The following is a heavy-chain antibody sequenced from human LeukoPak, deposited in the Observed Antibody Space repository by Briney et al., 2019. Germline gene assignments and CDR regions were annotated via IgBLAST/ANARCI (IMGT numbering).Heavy chain of an antibody. CDR1: GYTFTGYY. J-gene: IGHJ6*04. CDR3: ARDERKRQGMDV. V-gene: IGHV1-2*02. CDR2: INPNSGGT. Sequence: ALVKVSCKVSGYTFTGYYMHWVRQAPGQGLEWMGWINPNSGGTNYAQKFQGRVTMTRDTSISTAYMELSRLRSDDTAVYYCARDERKRQGMDVWGKGTTVTISS.